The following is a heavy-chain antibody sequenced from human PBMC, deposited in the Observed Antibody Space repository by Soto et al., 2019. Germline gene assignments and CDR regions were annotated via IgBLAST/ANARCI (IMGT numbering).Heavy chain of an antibody. CDR1: GFSFDEYA. CDR2: ISWNSGTM. Sequence: EVQLVESGGGLVQPGRSLRLSCAASGFSFDEYAMHWVRQAPGKGLEWVSGISWNSGTMGYGDSVKGRFTISRDNAKNSLYQQMNSLRADDTALYYCAKGFCSSTRCLTYSYMDVWGKGTTVTVSS. V-gene: IGHV3-9*01. D-gene: IGHD2-2*01. J-gene: IGHJ6*03. CDR3: AKGFCSSTRCLTYSYMDV.